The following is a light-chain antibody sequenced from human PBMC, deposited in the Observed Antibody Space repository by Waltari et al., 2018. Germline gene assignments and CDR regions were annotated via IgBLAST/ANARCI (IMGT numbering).Light chain of an antibody. Sequence: NFMLTQPLSVSESPGKTVTISCTRCSGSIASNYVQWFQHRPGSAPSTVIYEDYQRPSGVPDRFSGSIDTSSNSASLTISGLKTEDEADYYCQSYDRTEQRVFGGGTKLTVL. CDR1: SGSIASNY. CDR2: EDY. V-gene: IGLV6-57*04. CDR3: QSYDRTEQRV. J-gene: IGLJ3*02.